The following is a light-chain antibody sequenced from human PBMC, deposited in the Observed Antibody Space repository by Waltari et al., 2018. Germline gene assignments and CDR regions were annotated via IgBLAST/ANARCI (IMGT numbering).Light chain of an antibody. CDR1: QSVLYSPNNKNY. J-gene: IGKJ1*01. Sequence: DIVMTQSPDSLAVSLGERATINCKSSQSVLYSPNNKNYLAWYQQKLGQPPKLLIYWASTRESGVPDRFSGSGSGTDFTLTISSLQAEDVAVYYCQQYYTTPPWTFGQGTKVEIK. CDR3: QQYYTTPPWT. V-gene: IGKV4-1*01. CDR2: WAS.